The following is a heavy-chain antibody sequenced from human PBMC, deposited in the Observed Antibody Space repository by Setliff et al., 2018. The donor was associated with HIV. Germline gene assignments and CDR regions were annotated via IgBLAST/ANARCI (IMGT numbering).Heavy chain of an antibody. CDR3: VRGVQSPPHYSYYYIDV. V-gene: IGHV1-69*06. D-gene: IGHD3-3*01. CDR2: IIPIFGPT. Sequence: ASVKVSCKGSGGTFSSYAISWVRQAPGQGLEWMGGIIPIFGPTNYAQKFQGRLTITADKSTSTAYMELTSLRFDDTAMYYCVRGVQSPPHYSYYYIDVWGEGTMVTVSS. CDR1: GGTFSSYA. J-gene: IGHJ6*03.